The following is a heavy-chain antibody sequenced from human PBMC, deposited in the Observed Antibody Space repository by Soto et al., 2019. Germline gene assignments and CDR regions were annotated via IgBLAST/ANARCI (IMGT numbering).Heavy chain of an antibody. V-gene: IGHV1-69*08. CDR1: GGTFSSYT. Sequence: QVQLVQSGAEVKKPGSSVKVSCKASGGTFSSYTISWVRQAPGQGLEWMGRIIPILGIANYAQKFQGRVTXTXXKATSTAYMELSSLRSEDTAVYYCAREGLSSSLDYWGQGTLVTVSS. D-gene: IGHD6-13*01. CDR2: IIPILGIA. CDR3: AREGLSSSLDY. J-gene: IGHJ4*02.